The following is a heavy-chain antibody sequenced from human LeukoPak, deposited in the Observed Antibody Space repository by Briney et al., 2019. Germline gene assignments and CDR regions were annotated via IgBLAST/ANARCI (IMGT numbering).Heavy chain of an antibody. D-gene: IGHD3-10*01. CDR2: INHSGST. CDR3: ATRRGFELFFDL. V-gene: IGHV4-34*01. J-gene: IGHJ4*02. CDR1: GGSFSGYY. Sequence: SETLSLTCAVYGGSFSGYYWSWIRQPPGKGLEWIGEINHSGSTNYNPSLKSRVTISVDTSKNQFSLKLNSVTAADTAVYFCATRRGFELFFDLWGQGTRVTVSS.